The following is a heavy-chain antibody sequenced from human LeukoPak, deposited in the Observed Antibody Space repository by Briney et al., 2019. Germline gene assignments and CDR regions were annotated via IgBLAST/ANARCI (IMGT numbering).Heavy chain of an antibody. CDR3: AKVHDYGDYFDY. CDR1: GFTFSSYG. D-gene: IGHD4-17*01. Sequence: PGGSLRLSCAASGFTFSSYGMSWVRQAPGKGLEWVSAISGSGGSTYYADSVKGRFTISRDNSKNTLYLQMNSLRAEDTAVYYCAKVHDYGDYFDYWGQGTLVTVSS. V-gene: IGHV3-23*01. CDR2: ISGSGGST. J-gene: IGHJ4*02.